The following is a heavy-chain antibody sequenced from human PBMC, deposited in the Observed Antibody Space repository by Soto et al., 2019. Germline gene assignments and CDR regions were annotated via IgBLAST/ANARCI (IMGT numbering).Heavy chain of an antibody. Sequence: DVQLVESGGGLIQPGESLRLSCAAFGLTISGKKYVAWVRQAPRKGLEWVSALYDVDGSFYADSVTGRFTTSSDSSKTTVYLQMNDLRPDDTAVYYCATWHEREHAFDVWGQGTTVTISS. CDR1: GLTISGKKY. J-gene: IGHJ3*01. CDR3: ATWHEREHAFDV. V-gene: IGHV3-53*01. D-gene: IGHD1-1*01. CDR2: LYDVDGS.